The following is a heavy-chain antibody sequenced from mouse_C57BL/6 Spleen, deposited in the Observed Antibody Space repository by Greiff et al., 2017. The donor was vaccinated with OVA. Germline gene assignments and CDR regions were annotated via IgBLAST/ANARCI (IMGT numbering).Heavy chain of an antibody. D-gene: IGHD2-4*01. V-gene: IGHV8-12*01. CDR1: GFSLSTSGMG. J-gene: IGHJ3*01. CDR2: IYWDDDK. Sequence: QVTLKESGPGILQSSQTLSLPCSFSGFSLSTSGMGVSWIRQPSGKGLEWLAHIYWDDDKRYNPSLKSRLTISKDTSRNQVFLKITSVDTADTATYYCARAGDYEEGAAFAYWGQGTLVTVSA. CDR3: ARAGDYEEGAAFAY.